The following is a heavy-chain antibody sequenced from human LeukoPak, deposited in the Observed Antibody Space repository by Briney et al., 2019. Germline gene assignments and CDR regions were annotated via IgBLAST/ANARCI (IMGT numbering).Heavy chain of an antibody. CDR2: GTHSGST. D-gene: IGHD1-1*01. CDR1: GESLTGHY. CDR3: ARGRTGAAALDF. Sequence: SESLSLTCAVYGESLTGHYWSWIRHSPERGLEWIGEGTHSGSTNYNPSLKSRLTLSVDTFKNQFSLKLTSVSAADTAVYHCARGRTGAAALDFWGPGTLVTVSS. J-gene: IGHJ4*02. V-gene: IGHV4-34*01.